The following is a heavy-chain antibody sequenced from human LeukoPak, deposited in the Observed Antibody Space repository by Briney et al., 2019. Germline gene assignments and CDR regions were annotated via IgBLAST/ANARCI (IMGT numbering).Heavy chain of an antibody. CDR2: FYPEDGET. CDR3: ATEGRYCSGGSCYSVNAFDI. V-gene: IGHV1-24*01. D-gene: IGHD2-15*01. J-gene: IGHJ3*02. CDR1: GYTLTELS. Sequence: ATVTVSCKVSGYTLTELSMHWVRQAPGKGLEGMGGFYPEDGETIYAQKFQGRVTMTEDTSTDTAYMELSSLRSEDTAVYYCATEGRYCSGGSCYSVNAFDIWGQGTMVTVTS.